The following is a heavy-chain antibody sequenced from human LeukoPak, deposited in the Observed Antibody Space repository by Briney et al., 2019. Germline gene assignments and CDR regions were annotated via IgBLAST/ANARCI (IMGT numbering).Heavy chain of an antibody. J-gene: IGHJ4*02. D-gene: IGHD7-27*01. CDR2: INHSGST. CDR1: GGSFSDYY. Sequence: SETLSLTCAVYGGSFSDYYWSWIRQPPGKGLEWIGEINHSGSTNYNPSLKSRVTISVDTSKNQFSLKVTSVTAADTAVYYCARDQQNWGGFDYWGQGTLVTVSS. V-gene: IGHV4-34*01. CDR3: ARDQQNWGGFDY.